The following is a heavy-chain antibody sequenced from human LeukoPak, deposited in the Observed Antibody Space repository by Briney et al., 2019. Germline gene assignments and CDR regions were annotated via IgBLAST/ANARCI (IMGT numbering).Heavy chain of an antibody. V-gene: IGHV1-46*01. Sequence: SLQTSRYTSTSYYIHWVRQAPGQGGPYMGIIYADNGRANYGQNFPGRVTMTRDTYTNSVYMDLTSMTSEDTAIYFWAREAPGITRFDYWGQEAL. CDR3: AREAPGITRFDY. D-gene: IGHD1-14*01. CDR1: RYTSTSYY. CDR2: IYADNGRA. J-gene: IGHJ4*03.